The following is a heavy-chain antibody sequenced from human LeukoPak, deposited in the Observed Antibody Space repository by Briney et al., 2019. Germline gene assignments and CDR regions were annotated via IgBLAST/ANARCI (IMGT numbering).Heavy chain of an antibody. CDR3: ARVPQFKGIAVAENDY. CDR1: GFTFDDYT. V-gene: IGHV3-43*01. D-gene: IGHD6-19*01. Sequence: PGGSLRLSCAASGFTFDDYTIHWVRQAPGKGLEWVSLISWNGVSTYYADSVKGRFTISRDNSKNSLYLQMNSLRNEDSALYYCARVPQFKGIAVAENDYWGQGTLVTVSS. CDR2: ISWNGVST. J-gene: IGHJ4*02.